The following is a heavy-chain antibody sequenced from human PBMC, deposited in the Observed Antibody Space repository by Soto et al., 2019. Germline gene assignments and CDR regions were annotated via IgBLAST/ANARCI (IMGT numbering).Heavy chain of an antibody. D-gene: IGHD3-3*01. V-gene: IGHV3-23*01. Sequence: EVQLLESGGGLVQPGGSLRLSCGASGFSFSTYAMNWVRQAPGKGLEWVSGLSGSGGSTYYANSVKGRFAISRDKSRHILYLQMNSLRAEDTAVYYCATGDEFWSGFSVTYSFYMDVWGKGTTVTISS. CDR1: GFSFSTYA. J-gene: IGHJ6*03. CDR3: ATGDEFWSGFSVTYSFYMDV. CDR2: LSGSGGST.